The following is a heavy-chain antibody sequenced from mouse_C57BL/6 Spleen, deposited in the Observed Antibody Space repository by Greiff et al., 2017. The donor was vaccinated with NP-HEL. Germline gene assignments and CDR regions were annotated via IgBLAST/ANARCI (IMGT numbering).Heavy chain of an antibody. CDR2: INPSSGYT. CDR3: ARSYYDYDGDYFDY. J-gene: IGHJ2*01. D-gene: IGHD2-4*01. Sequence: QVQLQQSGAELAKPGASVKLSCKASGYTFTSYWMHWVKQRPGQGLEWIGYINPSSGYTTYNQKFKDKATLTSDKSSSTAYMPLSSLTSVYSSVYDCARSYYDYDGDYFDYWGKGTTLTVSS. CDR1: GYTFTSYW. V-gene: IGHV1-7*01.